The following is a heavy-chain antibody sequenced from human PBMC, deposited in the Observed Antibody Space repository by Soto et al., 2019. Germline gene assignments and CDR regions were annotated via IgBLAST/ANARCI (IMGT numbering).Heavy chain of an antibody. D-gene: IGHD3-9*01. CDR1: GFTFSSSA. Sequence: SVKVSCKASGFTFSSSAVQWVRQARGQRLEWIGKIVVGSGNTNYAQKFQERVTITRDMSTSTAYMELCSLRSEDTAFYYCAAFDPGPMGFDPWGQGTLVTVSS. CDR3: AAFDPGPMGFDP. J-gene: IGHJ5*02. V-gene: IGHV1-58*01. CDR2: IVVGSGNT.